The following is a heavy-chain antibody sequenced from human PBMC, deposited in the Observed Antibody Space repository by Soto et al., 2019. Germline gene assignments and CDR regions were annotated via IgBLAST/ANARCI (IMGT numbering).Heavy chain of an antibody. CDR1: GGSISSYY. CDR2: IYYSGST. Sequence: SETLSLTCTVSGGSISSYYWSWIRQPPGKGLEWIGYIYYSGSTNYNPSLKSRVTISVDTSKNQFSLKLSSVTAADTAVYYCASTIGYSSGWYFDYWGQGTLVTVSS. CDR3: ASTIGYSSGWYFDY. D-gene: IGHD6-19*01. J-gene: IGHJ4*02. V-gene: IGHV4-59*08.